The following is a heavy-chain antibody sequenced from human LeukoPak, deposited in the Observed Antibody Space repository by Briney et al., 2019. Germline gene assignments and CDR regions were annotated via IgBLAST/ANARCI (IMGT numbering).Heavy chain of an antibody. CDR2: IGSNNSTI. J-gene: IGHJ4*02. Sequence: GGSLRLSCAASGFTFSHYSMNWVRQAPGKGLEWVSFIGSNNSTIYYADSVKGRFTISRDNAKNSLYLQMNSLRAEDTAVYYCARGFGVFDYWGQGTLVTVSS. D-gene: IGHD3-3*01. CDR1: GFTFSHYS. CDR3: ARGFGVFDY. V-gene: IGHV3-48*01.